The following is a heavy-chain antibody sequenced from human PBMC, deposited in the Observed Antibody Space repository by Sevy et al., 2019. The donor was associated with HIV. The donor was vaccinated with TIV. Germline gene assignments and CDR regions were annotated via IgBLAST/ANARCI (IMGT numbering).Heavy chain of an antibody. J-gene: IGHJ5*02. CDR3: ARENTMIEEPGWFDP. CDR2: ISRSGSTI. Sequence: GGSLRLSCAASGFTFSDYYMSWIRQAPGNVLEWVSYISRSGSTINYADSVKGRFTISRDNAKNSLYLQINSLRAEDTAVYYCARENTMIEEPGWFDPWGQGTMVTVSS. D-gene: IGHD3-22*01. CDR1: GFTFSDYY. V-gene: IGHV3-11*01.